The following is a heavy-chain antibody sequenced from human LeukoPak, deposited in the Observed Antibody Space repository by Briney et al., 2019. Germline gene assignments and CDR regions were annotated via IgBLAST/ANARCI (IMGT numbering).Heavy chain of an antibody. J-gene: IGHJ3*02. Sequence: PGGSLRLSCAASGFTFSTYAMSWVRQAPGKGLEWVSDISVSGGDTYYADSVKGQFTISRDNSKDTLYLQMNSLRAEDTAIYYCAKDLLWGMEPAAGSGAFDIWGQGTMVTVSS. CDR2: ISVSGGDT. CDR3: AKDLLWGMEPAAGSGAFDI. V-gene: IGHV3-23*01. D-gene: IGHD2-2*01. CDR1: GFTFSTYA.